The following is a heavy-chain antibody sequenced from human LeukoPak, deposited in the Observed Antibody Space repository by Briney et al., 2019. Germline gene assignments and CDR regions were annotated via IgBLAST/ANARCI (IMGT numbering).Heavy chain of an antibody. CDR1: GYSSTSYD. D-gene: IGHD1-1*01. V-gene: IGHV1-8*01. CDR3: ARVQRVKFQLNYYFDY. Sequence: ASVKVSCKASGYSSTSYDINWVRQATGQGLEWMGWMNPNSGNTGYAQKFQGRVTMTRSTSISTAYMELSSLRSEDTAVYYCARVQRVKFQLNYYFDYWGQGTLVTVSS. CDR2: MNPNSGNT. J-gene: IGHJ4*02.